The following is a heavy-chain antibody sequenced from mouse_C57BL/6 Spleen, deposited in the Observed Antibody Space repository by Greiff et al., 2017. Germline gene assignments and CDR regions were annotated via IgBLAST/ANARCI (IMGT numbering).Heavy chain of an antibody. CDR3: ARKEDGYYQYYYAMDY. V-gene: IGHV1-55*01. Sequence: QVQLQQPGAELVKPGASVKMSCKASGYTFTSYWITWVKQRPGQGLEWIGDIYPGSGSTNYNEKFKSKATLTVDTSSSTAYMQLSSLTSEDSAVYYCARKEDGYYQYYYAMDYWGQGTSVTVSS. D-gene: IGHD2-3*01. J-gene: IGHJ4*01. CDR1: GYTFTSYW. CDR2: IYPGSGST.